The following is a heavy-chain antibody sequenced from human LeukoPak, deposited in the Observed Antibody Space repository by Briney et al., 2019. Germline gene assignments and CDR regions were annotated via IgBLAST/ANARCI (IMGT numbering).Heavy chain of an antibody. J-gene: IGHJ4*02. Sequence: GSLRLSCAASGFSFSNAWMSWVRQAPGKGLEWVGRIKSKTDGGTTEYAAPVKGRLNISRDDSKNTLYLQMNSLKTEDTAVYYCATDSSSGSYYWGQGTLVTVSS. CDR3: ATDSSSGSYY. CDR1: GFSFSNAW. D-gene: IGHD6-6*01. V-gene: IGHV3-15*01. CDR2: IKSKTDGGTT.